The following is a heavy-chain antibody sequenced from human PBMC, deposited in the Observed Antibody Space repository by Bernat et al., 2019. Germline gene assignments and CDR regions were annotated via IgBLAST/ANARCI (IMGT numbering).Heavy chain of an antibody. D-gene: IGHD2-2*02. V-gene: IGHV3-11*01. CDR3: ARDMPGGYCSSTSCYTFDY. CDR2: ISSSGSTS. J-gene: IGHJ4*02. Sequence: QVQLVESGGGLVKPGGSLRLSCAASGFTFSDYYMSWIRQAPGKGLEWVSYISSSGSTSYHADAVKGRFATSRDTGKNSLYLQMHSLRAEGTAVYYCARDMPGGYCSSTSCYTFDYWGQGTLVTVSS. CDR1: GFTFSDYY.